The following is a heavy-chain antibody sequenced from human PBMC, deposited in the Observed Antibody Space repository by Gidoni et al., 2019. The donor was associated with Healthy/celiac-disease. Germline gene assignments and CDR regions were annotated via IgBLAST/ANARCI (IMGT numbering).Heavy chain of an antibody. CDR1: GYSVPRYR. D-gene: IGHD2-15*01. CDR3: ARLNPKSCSGGSCYFWRIDY. CDR2: IDPSDSYT. V-gene: IGHV5-10-1*03. Sequence: EVQLVQSGAEVKEPGDSLTISCTGSGYSVPRYRLSWVRRMPGKGLEWMGRIDPSDSYTNYSPSFQGHVTISADKSISTAYLQWSSLKASDTAMYYCARLNPKSCSGGSCYFWRIDYWGQGTLVTVSS. J-gene: IGHJ4*02.